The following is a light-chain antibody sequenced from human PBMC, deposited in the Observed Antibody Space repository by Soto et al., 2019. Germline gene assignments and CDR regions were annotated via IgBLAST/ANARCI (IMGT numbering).Light chain of an antibody. Sequence: DIQMTQSPSSLSASVGDRVTITCRASQSISSYLNWYQQKPGKAPKLLIYAASSLRSGVPSRFSGSGSGTDFTLTISSLQPEDFATYYCKQSYSTPLTFGGGNKVEIK. CDR2: AAS. CDR1: QSISSY. J-gene: IGKJ4*01. CDR3: KQSYSTPLT. V-gene: IGKV1-39*01.